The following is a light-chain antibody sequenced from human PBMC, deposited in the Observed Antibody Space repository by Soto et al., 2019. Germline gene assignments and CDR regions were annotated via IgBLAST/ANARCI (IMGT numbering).Light chain of an antibody. J-gene: IGKJ4*01. CDR3: QQRRDWPLT. CDR1: QTLGSF. V-gene: IGKV3-11*01. CDR2: DVS. Sequence: EIVLTQSPATLFLFPGERATLSCRASQTLGSFLAWYQQKPGQPPRLVISDVSYRASGVPVRFSGSGSGTDFTLTISSLEPEDFAVYYCQQRRDWPLTFGGGTKVEI.